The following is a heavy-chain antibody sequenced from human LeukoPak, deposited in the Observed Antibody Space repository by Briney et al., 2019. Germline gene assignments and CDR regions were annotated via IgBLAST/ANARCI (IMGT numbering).Heavy chain of an antibody. D-gene: IGHD4-17*01. V-gene: IGHV4-34*01. CDR3: ARGATTVPFDY. CDR1: GGSFSGYY. CDR2: INHSGST. Sequence: SETLSLTCAVYGGSFSGYYWSWIRQPPGKGLEWIGEINHSGSTNYNPSLKSRVTISLDTSKNQFSLKLTSVTAADTAVYYCARGATTVPFDYWGQGTLVTVSS. J-gene: IGHJ4*02.